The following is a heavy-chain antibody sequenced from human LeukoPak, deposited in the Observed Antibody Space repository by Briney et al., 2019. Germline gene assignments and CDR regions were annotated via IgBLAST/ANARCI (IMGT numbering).Heavy chain of an antibody. V-gene: IGHV3-30*03. CDR3: ARAFSYGPEPFDF. J-gene: IGHJ4*02. CDR1: GFTFRTYA. Sequence: GGSLRLSCVASGFTFRTYAMHWARQAPGKGPEWVTFTSKDEKNKFYADSVKGRFTVSRDNSKNTVYLQMNRLRLEDTAVHYCARAFSYGPEPFDFWGQGSLVTVSS. D-gene: IGHD3-10*01. CDR2: TSKDEKNK.